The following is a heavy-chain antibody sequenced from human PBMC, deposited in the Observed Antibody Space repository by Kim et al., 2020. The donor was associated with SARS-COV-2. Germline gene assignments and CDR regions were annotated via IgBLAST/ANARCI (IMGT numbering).Heavy chain of an antibody. D-gene: IGHD1-1*01. Sequence: GGSLRLSCAASGFTFSTYGMHWVRQAPGKGLEWVAVISYDGGNKNYADSVKGRLTISRDNSKNTLYLQMNSLRAEDTAVYYCAKSNNWYAYNWFDPWGQGTLVTVSS. V-gene: IGHV3-30*18. J-gene: IGHJ5*02. CDR2: ISYDGGNK. CDR1: GFTFSTYG. CDR3: AKSNNWYAYNWFDP.